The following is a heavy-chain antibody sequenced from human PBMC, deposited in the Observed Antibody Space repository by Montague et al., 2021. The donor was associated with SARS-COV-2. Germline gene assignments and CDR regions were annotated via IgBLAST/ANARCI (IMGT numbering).Heavy chain of an antibody. D-gene: IGHD3-22*01. CDR1: GGSFGDDH. V-gene: IGHV4-34*01. J-gene: IGHJ4*02. CDR3: ARGHLSVSMIVVVFTSASYYFDY. Sequence: SKTLSLTCAVYGGSFGDDHWSWIRQPPGKGLEWIGNISQSGRTNXXPSLKSRVTISVDTSKNQFSLKLTSVTAADTGLYFCARGHLSVSMIVVVFTSASYYFDYWGQGAQVTVSS. CDR2: ISQSGRT.